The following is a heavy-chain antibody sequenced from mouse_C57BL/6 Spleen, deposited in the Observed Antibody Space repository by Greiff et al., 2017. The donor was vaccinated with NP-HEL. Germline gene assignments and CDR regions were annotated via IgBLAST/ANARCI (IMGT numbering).Heavy chain of an antibody. Sequence: QVHVKQSGPELVKPGASVKLSCKASGYTFTSYDINWVKQRPGQGLEWIGWIYPRDGSTKYNEKFKGKATLTVDTSSSTAYMELHSLTSEDSAVYFCARLRWYFDVWGTGTTVTVSS. CDR1: GYTFTSYD. CDR3: ARLRWYFDV. V-gene: IGHV1-85*01. D-gene: IGHD1-1*01. CDR2: IYPRDGST. J-gene: IGHJ1*03.